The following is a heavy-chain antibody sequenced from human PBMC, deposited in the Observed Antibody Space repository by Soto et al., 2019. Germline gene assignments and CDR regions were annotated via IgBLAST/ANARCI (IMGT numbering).Heavy chain of an antibody. V-gene: IGHV3-74*01. CDR1: GFTFTSHW. CDR3: ARDHANYGGDCYTNLFDP. Sequence: HPGGSLRLSCAASGFTFTSHWMHWVRQAPGKGLVWVSRINSDGSTTTYADSVKGRFTISRDNAKNTLYLQMNSLRAEDTAVYYCARDHANYGGDCYTNLFDPWSQGTLVTVSS. J-gene: IGHJ5*02. D-gene: IGHD2-21*02. CDR2: INSDGSTT.